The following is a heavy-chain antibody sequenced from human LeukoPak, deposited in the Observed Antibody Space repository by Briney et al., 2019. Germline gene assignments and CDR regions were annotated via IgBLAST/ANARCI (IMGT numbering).Heavy chain of an antibody. J-gene: IGHJ6*03. V-gene: IGHV4-34*01. CDR3: ARYRANYYYGSGSYYKYYYYYMDV. Sequence: SETLSLTCTVSGGSISSYYWSWIRQPPGKGLEWIGEINHSGSTNYNPSLKSRVTISVDTSKNQFSLKLSSVTAADTAVYYCARYRANYYYGSGSYYKYYYYYMDVWGKGTTVTISS. CDR2: INHSGST. D-gene: IGHD3-10*01. CDR1: GGSISSYY.